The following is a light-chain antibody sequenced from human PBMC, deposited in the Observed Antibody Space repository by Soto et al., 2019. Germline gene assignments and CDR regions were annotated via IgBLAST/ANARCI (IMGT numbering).Light chain of an antibody. CDR1: SSDVGGYNY. V-gene: IGLV2-14*01. CDR3: SSCTSSSTLYV. J-gene: IGLJ1*01. CDR2: EVT. Sequence: QSALTQPASVSGSPGQSITISCTGTSSDVGGYNYVCWYKQHPGKAPQLMIYEVTNRPSGVSDRFSGSKSGNTASLTISGLQAEDEADYYCSSCTSSSTLYVFGTGTKVTVL.